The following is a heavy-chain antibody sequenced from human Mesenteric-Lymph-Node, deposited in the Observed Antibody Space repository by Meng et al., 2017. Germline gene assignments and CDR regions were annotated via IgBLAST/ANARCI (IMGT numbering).Heavy chain of an antibody. V-gene: IGHV3-74*01. CDR2: INSDGSST. D-gene: IGHD1-1*01. J-gene: IGHJ6*02. Sequence: GESLKISCAASGFTFDDYAMHWVRQAPGKGLVWVSRINSDGSSTSYADSVKGRFTISRDNAKNTLYLQMNSLRAEDTAVYYCAREPSGRHWKPGYYYYYGMDVWGQGTTVTVSS. CDR3: AREPSGRHWKPGYYYYYGMDV. CDR1: GFTFDDYA.